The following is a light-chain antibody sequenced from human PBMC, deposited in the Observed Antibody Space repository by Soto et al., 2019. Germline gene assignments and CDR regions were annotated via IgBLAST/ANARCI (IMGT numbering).Light chain of an antibody. J-gene: IGLJ3*02. CDR1: SGSVSTTYY. Sequence: QTVVTQEPSFSVSPGGTVTLTCGLHSGSVSTTYYPSWYQQTPGQAPRTLIYTTNTRSSGVPDRFSGSILGNKAALTITGXQADDESVYYCVLYLGXGXXXFGGGX. V-gene: IGLV8-61*01. CDR2: TTN. CDR3: VLYLGXGXXX.